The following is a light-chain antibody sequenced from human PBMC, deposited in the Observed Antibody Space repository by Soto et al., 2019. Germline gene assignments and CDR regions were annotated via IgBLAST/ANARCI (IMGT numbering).Light chain of an antibody. CDR1: AVSYQL. Sequence: QAVLTQPASVSGSPGQSITISCIGNAVSYQLVSWYQQQPGKAPKLILYNVTRRPSGVSNRFSGFKSGTTASLKITGLQAEDEADYYWCSSVSGPQDVFEIRTRVTVL. J-gene: IGLJ1*01. V-gene: IGLV2-23*02. CDR3: CSSVSGPQDV. CDR2: NVT.